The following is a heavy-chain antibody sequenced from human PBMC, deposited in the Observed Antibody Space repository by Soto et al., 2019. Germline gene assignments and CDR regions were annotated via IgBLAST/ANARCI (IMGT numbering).Heavy chain of an antibody. D-gene: IGHD7-27*01. J-gene: IGHJ3*02. V-gene: IGHV4-59*01. CDR1: GGSISSYY. Sequence: PSETLSLTCTVSGGSISSYYWSWIRQPPGKGLEWIGYIYYSGSTNYNPSLKSRVTISVDTSKNQFSLKLSSVTAADTAVYYCARDLLNGGGAFDIWGQGTMVTVSS. CDR3: ARDLLNGGGAFDI. CDR2: IYYSGST.